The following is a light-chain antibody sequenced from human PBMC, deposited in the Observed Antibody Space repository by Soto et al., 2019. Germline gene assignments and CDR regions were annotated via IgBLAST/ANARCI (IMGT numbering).Light chain of an antibody. J-gene: IGKJ4*01. CDR3: QQTRSYPST. Sequence: ITQTRSVLSSATGDRVPISCRMSQGISSYLAWYQQRPGKVPQLLIYETSILQSGVSSRFSGSGSGTDFTLTISSLQAEDFATYYCQQTRSYPSTFGGGTKVDIK. V-gene: IGKV1D-8*02. CDR2: ETS. CDR1: QGISSY.